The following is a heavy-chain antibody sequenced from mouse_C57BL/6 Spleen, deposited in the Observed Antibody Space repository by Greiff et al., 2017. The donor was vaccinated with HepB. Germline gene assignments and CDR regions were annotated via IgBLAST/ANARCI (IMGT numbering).Heavy chain of an antibody. CDR2: IYPGDGDT. CDR1: GYAFSSSW. J-gene: IGHJ3*01. V-gene: IGHV1-82*01. Sequence: QVQLQQSGPELVKPGASVKISCKASGYAFSSSWMNWVKQRPGKGLEWIGRIYPGDGDTNYNGKFKGKATLTADKSSSTAYMQLSSLTSEDSAVYFCARGDYGNYLAWFAYWGQGTLVTVSA. D-gene: IGHD2-1*01. CDR3: ARGDYGNYLAWFAY.